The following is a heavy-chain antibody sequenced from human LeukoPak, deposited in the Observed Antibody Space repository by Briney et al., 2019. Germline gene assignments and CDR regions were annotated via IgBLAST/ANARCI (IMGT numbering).Heavy chain of an antibody. D-gene: IGHD1-26*01. CDR2: IYYSGST. Sequence: SETLSLTCTVSGGSISSYYWSWIRQPPGKGLEWVGYIYYSGSTNYNPSLKSQISISVDTSKNQFSLKLSAVTAADTGVYYCASSWSYDSAPFDSWGQGTLVTVSS. CDR1: GGSISSYY. CDR3: ASSWSYDSAPFDS. J-gene: IGHJ4*02. V-gene: IGHV4-59*08.